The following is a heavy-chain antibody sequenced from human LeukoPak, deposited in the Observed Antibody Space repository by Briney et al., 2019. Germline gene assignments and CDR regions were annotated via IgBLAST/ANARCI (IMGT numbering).Heavy chain of an antibody. D-gene: IGHD6-19*01. CDR1: GGSISSYY. V-gene: IGHV4-59*01. CDR2: IYYSGST. Sequence: SETLSLTCTVSGGSISSYYWSWIRQPPGKGLEWIGYIYYSGSTNYNPSLKSRVTISVDTSKNQFSLKLSSVTAADTAVYYCARDSSGWVRNAFDIWGQGTMVTVSS. J-gene: IGHJ3*02. CDR3: ARDSSGWVRNAFDI.